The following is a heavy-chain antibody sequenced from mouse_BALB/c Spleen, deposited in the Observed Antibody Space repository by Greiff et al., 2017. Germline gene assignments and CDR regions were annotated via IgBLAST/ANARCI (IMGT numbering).Heavy chain of an antibody. J-gene: IGHJ3*01. Sequence: EVKLMESGGGLVKPGGSLKLSCAASGFTFSSYAMSWVRQTPEKRLEWVASISSGGSTYYPDSVKGRFTISRDNARNILYLQMSSLRSEDTAMYYCARGDTATSWFAYWGQGTLVTVSA. CDR3: ARGDTATSWFAY. CDR1: GFTFSSYA. V-gene: IGHV5-6-5*01. D-gene: IGHD1-2*01. CDR2: ISSGGST.